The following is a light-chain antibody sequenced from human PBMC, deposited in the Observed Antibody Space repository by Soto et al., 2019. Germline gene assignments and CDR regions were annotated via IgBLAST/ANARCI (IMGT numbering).Light chain of an antibody. Sequence: EIVLTQSPGTLSLSPGERATLSCRASQIVAGKYLAWYQQKPAQAPRLLIYNASSRATGVPDRFSGSGSGTDFSLTISRLEPEDFDVYYCQQYGSSPFTCGPGTKVDI. CDR2: NAS. CDR1: QIVAGKY. J-gene: IGKJ3*01. CDR3: QQYGSSPFT. V-gene: IGKV3-20*01.